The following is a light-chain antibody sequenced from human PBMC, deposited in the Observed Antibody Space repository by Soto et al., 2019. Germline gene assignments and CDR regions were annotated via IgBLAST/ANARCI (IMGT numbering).Light chain of an antibody. J-gene: IGLJ3*02. CDR1: SGHSSYI. V-gene: IGLV4-60*02. CDR2: LEGSGSY. CDR3: ETWDFNTRV. Sequence: QSVLTQSSSASPSLGSSVKLTCTLSSGHSSYIIAWHQQQPGKAPRYLMKLEGSGSYNKGSGVPDRFSGSSSGADRYLTISNLQFEDEADYYCETWDFNTRVFGGGTKLTVL.